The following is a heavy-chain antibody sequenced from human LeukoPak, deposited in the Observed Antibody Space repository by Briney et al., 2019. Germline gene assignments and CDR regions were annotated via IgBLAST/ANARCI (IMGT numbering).Heavy chain of an antibody. CDR3: AKPGDTYFDY. V-gene: IGHV3-30*02. J-gene: IGHJ4*02. D-gene: IGHD3-16*01. CDR2: IRYDGSNK. Sequence: GGSLRLSCAASGYTFSSYGMHWVRQAPGKGLEWVAFIRYDGSNKYYADSVKGRFTISRDNSKNTLYLQMNSLRAEDTAVYYCAKPGDTYFDYWGQGTLVTVSS. CDR1: GYTFSSYG.